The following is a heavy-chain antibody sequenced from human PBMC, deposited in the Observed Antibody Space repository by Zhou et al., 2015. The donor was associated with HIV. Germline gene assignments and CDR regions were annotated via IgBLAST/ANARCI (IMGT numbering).Heavy chain of an antibody. D-gene: IGHD5-12*01. J-gene: IGHJ4*02. CDR1: GYTFIRYY. Sequence: QVQLVQSGAEVKKPGASVKVSCKASGYTFIRYYIHWVRQAPGQGLEWMGIINPSGGSTSYAQKFQGRVTMTRDTSTSTAYLEVTDLRFNDTAFYYCARGRDIVAGDYWGQGTLVTVSP. CDR3: ARGRDIVAGDY. CDR2: INPSGGST. V-gene: IGHV1-46*01.